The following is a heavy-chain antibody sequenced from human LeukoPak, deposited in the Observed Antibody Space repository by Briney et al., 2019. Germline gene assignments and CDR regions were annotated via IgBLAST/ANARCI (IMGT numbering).Heavy chain of an antibody. CDR1: GGSISSSSYY. Sequence: PSETLSLTCTVSGGSISSSSYYWGWIRQPPGKGLEWIGSIYYSGSTYYNPSPKSRVTISVDTSKNQFSLKLSSVTAADTAVYYCARGLRGSGSPGRWFDPWGQGTLVTVSS. D-gene: IGHD3-10*01. CDR3: ARGLRGSGSPGRWFDP. J-gene: IGHJ5*02. V-gene: IGHV4-39*07. CDR2: IYYSGST.